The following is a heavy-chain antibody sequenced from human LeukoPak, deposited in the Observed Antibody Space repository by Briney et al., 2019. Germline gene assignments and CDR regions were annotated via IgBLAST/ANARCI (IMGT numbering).Heavy chain of an antibody. CDR2: ISNDGSNK. D-gene: IGHD3-10*01. Sequence: GGSLRLSCAASGFTFSSYAMHWVRQAPGKGLEWVALISNDGSNKYYADSVKARFIISRDNSKNTLYLQMNSLRAEDTAVYYCAKVLIWTYGSGNYYKGAFDIWGQGTMVTVFS. J-gene: IGHJ3*02. CDR3: AKVLIWTYGSGNYYKGAFDI. CDR1: GFTFSSYA. V-gene: IGHV3-30*04.